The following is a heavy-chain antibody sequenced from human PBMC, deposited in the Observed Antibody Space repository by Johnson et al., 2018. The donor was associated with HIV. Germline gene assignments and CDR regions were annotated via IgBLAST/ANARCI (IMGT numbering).Heavy chain of an antibody. Sequence: VQLVESGGGLIQPGGSLRLSCAASGFTVSSNYMSWVRQAPGKGLEWVSAISGSGGSTYYADSVKGRFTISRDNSKNTLSLQMNSLRAEDTAVYYCAKDLAFAYCGGDCYSGAVDIWGQGTMVTVSS. J-gene: IGHJ3*02. CDR3: AKDLAFAYCGGDCYSGAVDI. V-gene: IGHV3-23*04. CDR2: ISGSGGST. CDR1: GFTVSSNY. D-gene: IGHD2-21*02.